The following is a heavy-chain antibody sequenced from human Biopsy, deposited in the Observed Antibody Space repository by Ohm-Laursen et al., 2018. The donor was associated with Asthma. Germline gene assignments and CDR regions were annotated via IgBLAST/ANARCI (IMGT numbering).Heavy chain of an antibody. CDR3: ARHQEAASYHYDGSIAY. CDR1: GGSMSSGSYY. Sequence: TLSLTCTVSGGSMSSGSYYWGWIRQPPGKGLEWMGSISYTGSAYHNPSLKSRVTISVDTSKNQFSLKLSSVTAADTAVYFCARHQEAASYHYDGSIAYWGQGIPVTVSS. CDR2: ISYTGSA. V-gene: IGHV4-39*01. D-gene: IGHD3-22*01. J-gene: IGHJ4*02.